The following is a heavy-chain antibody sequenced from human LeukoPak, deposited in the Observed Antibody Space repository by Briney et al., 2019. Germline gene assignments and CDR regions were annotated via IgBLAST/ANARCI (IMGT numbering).Heavy chain of an antibody. CDR1: GFTFGDYA. D-gene: IGHD4-17*01. Sequence: PGGSLRLSCTVSGFTFGDYAMSWFRQAPGKGLEWVGFIGVKADGGTAEYAASVKGRFTISRDDSKSIAYLQMNSLKTEDTAVYYCTPYGDYRYWGQGTLVTVSS. J-gene: IGHJ4*02. V-gene: IGHV3-49*03. CDR3: TPYGDYRY. CDR2: IGVKADGGTA.